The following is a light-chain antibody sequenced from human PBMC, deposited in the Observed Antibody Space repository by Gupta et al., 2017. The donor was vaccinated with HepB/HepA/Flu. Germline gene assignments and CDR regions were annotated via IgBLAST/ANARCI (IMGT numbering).Light chain of an antibody. CDR1: QSLDSS. CDR2: GTS. V-gene: IGKV3-15*01. J-gene: IGKJ4*01. CDR3: QQHNTCPLT. Sequence: EIVMTQSPATLSVSPGERATLSCRASQSLDSSLAWYQQKPGQAPRLLIYGTSTRATGIPARFSGSGSGTEFTLTISSLQSEDFAVYYCQQHNTCPLTFGGWTKVEIK.